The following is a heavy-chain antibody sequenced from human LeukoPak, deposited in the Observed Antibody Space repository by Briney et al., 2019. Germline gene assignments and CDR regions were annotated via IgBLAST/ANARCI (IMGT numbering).Heavy chain of an antibody. Sequence: SETLSLTCTVSRGSISSGSYYWSWIRQPAGKGLEWIGRIYTSGSTTYNPSLKSRVTISLDTSKNQFSLNLSSVTAADTAVYYCARSRVTTSPYFDCWGQGTLVTVSS. CDR3: ARSRVTTSPYFDC. J-gene: IGHJ4*02. D-gene: IGHD4-11*01. CDR2: IYTSGST. CDR1: RGSISSGSYY. V-gene: IGHV4-61*02.